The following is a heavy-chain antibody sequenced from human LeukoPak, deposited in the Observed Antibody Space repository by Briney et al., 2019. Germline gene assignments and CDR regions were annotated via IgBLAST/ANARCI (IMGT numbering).Heavy chain of an antibody. CDR2: IRYDGNNK. V-gene: IGHV3-30*02. Sequence: GGSLRFSCAASGFIFSRFGMHWVRQAPGKGLQWVSFIRYDGNNKYYEDSMKGRLTISRDNSKNTLYLQMNSLRPDDTAVYYCAKSYCDGDCLNDAFDIWGQGTMVTVSS. CDR3: AKSYCDGDCLNDAFDI. J-gene: IGHJ3*02. D-gene: IGHD2-21*02. CDR1: GFIFSRFG.